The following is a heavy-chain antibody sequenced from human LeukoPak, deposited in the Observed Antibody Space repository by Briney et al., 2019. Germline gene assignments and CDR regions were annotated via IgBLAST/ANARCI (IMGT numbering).Heavy chain of an antibody. J-gene: IGHJ4*02. V-gene: IGHV4-34*01. Sequence: SETLSLTCAVYGGSFSGYYWSWIRQPPGKGLEWNGEINHSGSTNYNPSLKSRVTISVDTSKNQFSLKLSSVTAADTAVYYCATRQWLVPYDYWGQGTLVTVSS. CDR3: ATRQWLVPYDY. CDR2: INHSGST. D-gene: IGHD6-19*01. CDR1: GGSFSGYY.